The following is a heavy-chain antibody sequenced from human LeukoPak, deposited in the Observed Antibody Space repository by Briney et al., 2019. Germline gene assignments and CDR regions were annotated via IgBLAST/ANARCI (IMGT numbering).Heavy chain of an antibody. J-gene: IGHJ3*02. D-gene: IGHD3-10*01. Sequence: ASVKVSCKASGGTFSSYAISWVRQAPGQGLEWMGRIIPILGIANYAQKFQGRVTITADKSTSTAYMELSSLRSEDTAVYYCARDPMVRGAHAFDIWGQGTMVTVSS. CDR1: GGTFSSYA. CDR2: IIPILGIA. CDR3: ARDPMVRGAHAFDI. V-gene: IGHV1-69*04.